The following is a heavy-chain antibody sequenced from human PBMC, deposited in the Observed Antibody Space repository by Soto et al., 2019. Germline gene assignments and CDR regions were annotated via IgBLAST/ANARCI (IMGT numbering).Heavy chain of an antibody. CDR1: GYTFTSYA. D-gene: IGHD6-19*01. V-gene: IGHV1-3*01. CDR3: ARDQGAAVAGYYYFDY. Sequence: VKVSCKASGYTFTSYAMHWVRQAPGQRLEWMGWINAGNGNTKYSQKFQGRVTITRDTSASTAYMELSSLRSEDTAVYYCARDQGAAVAGYYYFDYWGQGTLVTVSS. CDR2: INAGNGNT. J-gene: IGHJ4*02.